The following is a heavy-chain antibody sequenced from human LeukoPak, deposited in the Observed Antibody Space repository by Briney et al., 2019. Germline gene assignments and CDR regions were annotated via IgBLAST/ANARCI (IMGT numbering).Heavy chain of an antibody. J-gene: IGHJ6*03. Sequence: GGSLRLSCAASGFTFSDHYMDWVRQAPGKGLEWVGRARNKANSYTTEYAASVKGRFTISRDDSKNSLYLQMNSLKTEDTAVYYCARARYYYYYYMDVWGKGTTVTISS. CDR3: ARARYYYYYYMDV. CDR1: GFTFSDHY. V-gene: IGHV3-72*01. CDR2: ARNKANSYTT.